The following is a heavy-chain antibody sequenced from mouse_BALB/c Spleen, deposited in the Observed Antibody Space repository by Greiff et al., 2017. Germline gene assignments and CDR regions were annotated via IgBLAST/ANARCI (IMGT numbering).Heavy chain of an antibody. CDR3: ARLEITNAMDY. CDR2: ISSGGSYT. V-gene: IGHV5-6*02. J-gene: IGHJ4*01. D-gene: IGHD2-4*01. CDR1: GFTFSSYG. Sequence: EVMLVESGGDLVKPGGSLKLSCAASGFTFSSYGMSWVRQTPDKRLEWVATISSGGSYTYYPDSVKGRFTISRDNAKNTLYLQMSSLKSEDTAMYYCARLEITNAMDYWGQGTSVTVSS.